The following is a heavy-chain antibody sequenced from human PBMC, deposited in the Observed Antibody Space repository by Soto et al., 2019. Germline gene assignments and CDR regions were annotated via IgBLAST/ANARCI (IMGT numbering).Heavy chain of an antibody. CDR2: INHSGST. D-gene: IGHD3-3*01. CDR3: SRSEVGDYMDV. Sequence: SETLSLTCAVYGGSFSGYYWSWIRQPPGKGLEWIGEINHSGSTNYNPSLKSRVTISVDTSKNQFSLRAEDTAVYYCSRSEVGDYMDVWGKGTTVTVSS. CDR1: GGSFSGYY. V-gene: IGHV4-34*01. J-gene: IGHJ6*03.